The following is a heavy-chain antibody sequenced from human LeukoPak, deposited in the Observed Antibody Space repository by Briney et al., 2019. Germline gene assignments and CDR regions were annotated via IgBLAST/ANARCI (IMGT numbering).Heavy chain of an antibody. V-gene: IGHV3-23*01. D-gene: IGHD5-12*01. CDR3: AKVSRPTRASPNSGYDYRNWFDP. Sequence: GGSLRLSCAASGFTFSSYAMSWVRQAPGKGLEWVSAISGSGGSTYYADSVKGRFTISRDNSKNTLYLQMNSLRAEDTAVYYCAKVSRPTRASPNSGYDYRNWFDPWGQGTLVTVSS. J-gene: IGHJ5*02. CDR1: GFTFSSYA. CDR2: ISGSGGST.